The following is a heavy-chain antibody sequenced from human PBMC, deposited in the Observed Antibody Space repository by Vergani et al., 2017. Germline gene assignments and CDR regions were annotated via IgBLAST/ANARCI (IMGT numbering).Heavy chain of an antibody. CDR2: IYYSGST. J-gene: IGHJ6*02. D-gene: IGHD6-13*01. CDR1: GGSISSYY. Sequence: QVQLQESGPGLVKPSETLSLTCTVSGGSISSYYWSWIRQPPGKGLEWIGYIYYSGSTNYNPSLNSRVTISVDTSKNQFSLKLSSVTAADTAVYYCARDRRIAAAGTGYYYYGMDVWGQGTTVTVSS. CDR3: ARDRRIAAAGTGYYYYGMDV. V-gene: IGHV4-59*01.